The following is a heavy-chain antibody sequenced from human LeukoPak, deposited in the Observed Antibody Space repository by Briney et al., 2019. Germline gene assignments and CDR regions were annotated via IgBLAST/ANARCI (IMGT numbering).Heavy chain of an antibody. CDR1: GYTFTSYY. CDR2: INPSGGST. CDR3: ARLCHSSSWKGGWFDP. D-gene: IGHD6-13*01. V-gene: IGHV1-46*01. Sequence: GASVKVSCKASGYTFTSYYMHWVRQAPGQGLEWMGIINPSGGSTSYAQKFQGRVTMTRDTSTSTVYMELSSLRSEDTAVYYCARLCHSSSWKGGWFDPWGQGTLVTVSS. J-gene: IGHJ5*02.